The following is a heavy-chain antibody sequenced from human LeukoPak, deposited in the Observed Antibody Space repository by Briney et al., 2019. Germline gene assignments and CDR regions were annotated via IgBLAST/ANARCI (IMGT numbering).Heavy chain of an antibody. CDR1: GYSFTGYY. D-gene: IGHD2-2*01. V-gene: IGHV1-2*02. CDR2: INPNSGDT. J-gene: IGHJ5*01. Sequence: GASVKVSCKASGYSFTGYYMHWVRQAPGQGLEWMGWINPNSGDTKYAQKFQSRVTMTRDTSISTAYMELTRLRSDDTAIYYCARGCASRSCFLSGWFDSWGQGTLVSVSS. CDR3: ARGCASRSCFLSGWFDS.